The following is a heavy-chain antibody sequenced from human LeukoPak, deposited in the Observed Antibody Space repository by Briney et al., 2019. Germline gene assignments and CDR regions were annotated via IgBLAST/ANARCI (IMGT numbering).Heavy chain of an antibody. V-gene: IGHV3-23*01. J-gene: IGHJ4*02. CDR3: AKDPYVGGGYHFDS. Sequence: GGSLRLSCAASGFTFSSYAMNWARQAPGKGLEWVSTITGSGGDTYYADSVKGRFAISRDNSKDTLYLQMNSLRAEDTAIYYCAKDPYVGGGYHFDSWGQGSLVTVSS. CDR2: ITGSGGDT. CDR1: GFTFSSYA. D-gene: IGHD3-22*01.